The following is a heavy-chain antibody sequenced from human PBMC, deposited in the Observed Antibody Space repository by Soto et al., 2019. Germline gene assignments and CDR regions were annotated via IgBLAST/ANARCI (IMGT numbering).Heavy chain of an antibody. Sequence: EVQLVESGGGLVQPGGSLRLSCAASGFTFSSYWMHWVRQAPGKGLVWVSRINSDGSRTNYADSVKGRFTVSRDNAKNTQYLQRNSLRAEDTAVYYCARVLTGSWNWFDPWGQGTLVTVSS. CDR2: INSDGSRT. CDR3: ARVLTGSWNWFDP. V-gene: IGHV3-74*01. D-gene: IGHD6-13*01. J-gene: IGHJ5*02. CDR1: GFTFSSYW.